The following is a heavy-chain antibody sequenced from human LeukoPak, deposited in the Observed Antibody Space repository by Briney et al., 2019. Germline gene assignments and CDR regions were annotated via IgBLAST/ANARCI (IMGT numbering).Heavy chain of an antibody. Sequence: HGESLKISCKGSGYSFTSYWLGWVRQMPGKGLEWMGIIYPGDSDTRYSPSFQGQVTISADKSISTAYLQWSSLKASDTAMYYCARHGVTGTTPYYYYYGMDVWGQGTTVTVSS. J-gene: IGHJ6*02. CDR3: ARHGVTGTTPYYYYYGMDV. V-gene: IGHV5-51*01. CDR1: GYSFTSYW. D-gene: IGHD1-7*01. CDR2: IYPGDSDT.